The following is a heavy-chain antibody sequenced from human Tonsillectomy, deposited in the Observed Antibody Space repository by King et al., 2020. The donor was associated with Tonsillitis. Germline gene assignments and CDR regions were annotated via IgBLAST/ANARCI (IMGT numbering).Heavy chain of an antibody. CDR3: ARDRYRSGWYRNNWFDP. Sequence: QLQESGPGLVKPSETLSLTCTVSGGSISSSSYYWGWIRQPPGKGLEWIGSIYYSGSTYYNPSLKSRVTISVDTSKNQFSLKLSSVTAADTAVYYCARDRYRSGWYRNNWFDPWGQGTLVTVSS. CDR2: IYYSGST. D-gene: IGHD6-19*01. V-gene: IGHV4-39*07. J-gene: IGHJ5*02. CDR1: GGSISSSSYY.